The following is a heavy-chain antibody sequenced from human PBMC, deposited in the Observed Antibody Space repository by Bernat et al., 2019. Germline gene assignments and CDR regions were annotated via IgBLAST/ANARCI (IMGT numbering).Heavy chain of an antibody. CDR2: ISGSGDYT. D-gene: IGHD3-3*01. CDR1: GFTFSSYS. Sequence: EVQLVESGGGLVKPGGSLRLSCAASGFTFSSYSMNWVRQAPGKGLEWVSSISGSGDYTYYADSVKGRFTISRDNARNSLYLQMNSLRVEDTSVYYCARGDFYTGSLNWGQGTLVTVSS. V-gene: IGHV3-21*01. J-gene: IGHJ4*02. CDR3: ARGDFYTGSLN.